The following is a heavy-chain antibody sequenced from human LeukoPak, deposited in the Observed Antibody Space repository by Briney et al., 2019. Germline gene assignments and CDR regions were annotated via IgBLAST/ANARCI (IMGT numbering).Heavy chain of an antibody. D-gene: IGHD2-21*01. CDR1: GFTFNTYA. J-gene: IGHJ6*02. V-gene: IGHV3-23*01. CDR3: AKLLGTIYPLWGMDV. CDR2: ISNTGGGT. Sequence: GGSLRLSCAASGFTFNTYAMSWVRQAPGKGLEWVSGISNTGGGTYYADSVKGRFTISRDNSKNTLYLQMNSLRAEDTAVYYCAKLLGTIYPLWGMDVWGQGTTVTVSS.